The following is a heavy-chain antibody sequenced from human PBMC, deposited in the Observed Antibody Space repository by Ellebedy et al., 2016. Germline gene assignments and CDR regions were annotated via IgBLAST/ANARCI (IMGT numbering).Heavy chain of an antibody. Sequence: ASVKVSCXASGYTFTNYYIHWVRQAPGQGLECLGWFNPNNGGSKLAQKFQGRVTMTRDTSISTAYLEVNNLRSDDTAVYYCARGEGPLAGYWGQGTLVTVSS. D-gene: IGHD2-21*01. J-gene: IGHJ4*01. V-gene: IGHV1-2*02. CDR3: ARGEGPLAGY. CDR2: FNPNNGGS. CDR1: GYTFTNYY.